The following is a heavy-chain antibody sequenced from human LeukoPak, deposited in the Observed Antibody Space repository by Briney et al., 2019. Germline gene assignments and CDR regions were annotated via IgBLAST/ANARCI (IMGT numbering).Heavy chain of an antibody. CDR3: ARVATRDYYDSSGYLDY. V-gene: IGHV3-21*01. J-gene: IGHJ4*02. D-gene: IGHD3-22*01. CDR2: ISSSSSYI. CDR1: GFTFSSYS. Sequence: GGSLRLSCAASGFTFSSYSMNWVRQAPGKGLEWVSSISSSSSYIYYADSVKGRFTISRDNAENSLYLQMNSLRAEDTAVYYCARVATRDYYDSSGYLDYWGQGTLVTVSS.